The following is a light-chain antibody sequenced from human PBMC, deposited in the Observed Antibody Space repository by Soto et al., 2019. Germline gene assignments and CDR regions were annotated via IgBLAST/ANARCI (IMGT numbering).Light chain of an antibody. V-gene: IGLV4-60*03. J-gene: IGLJ2*01. Sequence: QAVVTQSSSASASLGSSVKLTCTLSSGHSSYIIAWHQQQPGKAPRYLMKLEGSGSYNKGSGVPDRFSGSSSGADRYLTISNLQSEDEADYYCETWDSAVVFGGGTQLTVL. CDR3: ETWDSAVV. CDR1: SGHSSYI. CDR2: LEGSGSY.